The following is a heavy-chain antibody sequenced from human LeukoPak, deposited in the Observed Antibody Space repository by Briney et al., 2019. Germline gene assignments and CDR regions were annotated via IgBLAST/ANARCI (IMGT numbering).Heavy chain of an antibody. J-gene: IGHJ6*02. CDR3: AQGRGSYGSNYYYYGMDV. V-gene: IGHV1-46*01. Sequence: ASVKVSCKASGYTFTSYYMHWVRQAPGQGLEWMGIINPSGGSTSYAQKFQGGVTMTRDTSTSTVYMELSSLRSEDTAVYYCAQGRGSYGSNYYYYGMDVWGQGTTVTVSS. D-gene: IGHD5-18*01. CDR2: INPSGGST. CDR1: GYTFTSYY.